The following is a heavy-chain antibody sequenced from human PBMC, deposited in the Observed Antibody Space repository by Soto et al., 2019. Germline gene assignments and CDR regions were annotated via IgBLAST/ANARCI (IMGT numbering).Heavy chain of an antibody. V-gene: IGHV4-59*01. CDR3: ARLLNTHGGYYYGMDV. CDR1: GGSISSYY. CDR2: IHYRGGT. D-gene: IGHD1-26*01. Sequence: KTSETLSLTCTVSGGSISSYYWSWIRQPPGKGLEWIGYIHYRGGTNYNPSLKSRVTISVDTSKNQFSLKLSSVTAADTAVYYCARLLNTHGGYYYGMDVWGQGTTVTVSS. J-gene: IGHJ6*02.